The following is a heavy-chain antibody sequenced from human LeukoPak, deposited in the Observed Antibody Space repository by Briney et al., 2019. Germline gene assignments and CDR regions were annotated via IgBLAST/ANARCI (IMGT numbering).Heavy chain of an antibody. D-gene: IGHD3-3*01. J-gene: IGHJ4*02. CDR3: ARLRFLEWEGYYFDY. CDR2: IYTSGST. V-gene: IGHV4-61*02. Sequence: LSETLSLTCTVSGGSISSGSYYWSWIRQPAGKGLEWIGRIYTSGSTNYNPSLKSRVTISVDTSKNQFSLKLSSVTAADTAVYYCARLRFLEWEGYYFDYWGQGTLVTVSS. CDR1: GGSISSGSYY.